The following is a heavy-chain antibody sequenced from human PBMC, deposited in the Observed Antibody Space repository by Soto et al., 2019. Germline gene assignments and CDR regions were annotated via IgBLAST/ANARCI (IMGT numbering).Heavy chain of an antibody. V-gene: IGHV1-2*04. CDR3: ARGHSTDCSNGVCSFFYNHEMDV. CDR1: GYSFTDYH. D-gene: IGHD2-8*01. CDR2: INPKSGGT. Sequence: ASVKVSCKASGYSFTDYHIHWVRQATGQGLEWLGRINPKSGGTSTAQRFQGWVTMTRDRSISTVHMELTRLRSDDTAVYFCARGHSTDCSNGVCSFFYNHEMDVWGQGTTVT. J-gene: IGHJ6*02.